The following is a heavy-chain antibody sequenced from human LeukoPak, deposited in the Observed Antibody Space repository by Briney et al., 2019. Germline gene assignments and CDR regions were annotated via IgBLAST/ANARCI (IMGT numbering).Heavy chain of an antibody. D-gene: IGHD3-22*01. J-gene: IGHJ4*02. CDR3: ARGGYYYDSSGYPFDF. CDR2: ISKSSSTI. V-gene: IGHV3-48*01. CDR1: GFTFSTYN. Sequence: GGSLRLSCAASGFTFSTYNMNWVRQPPGKGLEWISYISKSSSTIYYADSVKGRFTISRDNAKNSLYLQMNSLRAEDTAVYYCARGGYYYDSSGYPFDFWGQGTRVTVSS.